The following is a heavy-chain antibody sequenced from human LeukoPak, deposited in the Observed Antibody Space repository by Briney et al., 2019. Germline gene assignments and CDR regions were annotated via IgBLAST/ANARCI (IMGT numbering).Heavy chain of an antibody. CDR1: GFTFSTYW. V-gene: IGHV3-7*01. J-gene: IGHJ6*03. CDR2: IKQDGSEK. D-gene: IGHD2/OR15-2a*01. CDR3: ARGGKIAGYYYFYMDV. Sequence: PGGSLRLSCVGSGFTFSTYWMSWVRQAPGKGLEWVAHIKQDGSEKYYVDSVKGRFTISRDNAKNSLFVQVNSLRAEDTAVYYCARGGKIAGYYYFYMDVWGKGTTVIVSS.